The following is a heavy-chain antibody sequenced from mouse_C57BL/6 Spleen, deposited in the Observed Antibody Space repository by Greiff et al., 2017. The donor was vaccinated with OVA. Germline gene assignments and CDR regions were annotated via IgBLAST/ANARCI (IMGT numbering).Heavy chain of an antibody. CDR1: GYTFTSYW. CDR3: ERRGYGSSYGFAY. Sequence: VQLQQPGAELVRPGSSVKLSCKASGYTFTSYWMDWVKQRPGQGLEWIGNIYPSDSETHYNQKFKDKATLTVDKSSSTAYMQLSSLTSEDSAVYYCERRGYGSSYGFAYWGQGTLVTVSA. CDR2: IYPSDSET. V-gene: IGHV1-61*01. J-gene: IGHJ3*01. D-gene: IGHD1-1*01.